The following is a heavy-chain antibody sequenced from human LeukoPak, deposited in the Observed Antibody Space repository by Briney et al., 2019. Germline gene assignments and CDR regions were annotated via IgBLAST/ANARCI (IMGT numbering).Heavy chain of an antibody. D-gene: IGHD2-2*01. CDR3: ASPGGRGCSSTSCAGYAFDI. CDR2: ISSSSSYI. CDR1: GFTFSSCS. J-gene: IGHJ3*02. V-gene: IGHV3-21*01. Sequence: PGGSLRLSCAASGFTFSSCSMNWVRQAPGKGLEWVSSISSSSSYIYYADSVKGRFTISRDNAKNSLYLQMNSLRAEDTAVYYCASPGGRGCSSTSCAGYAFDIWGQGTMVTVSS.